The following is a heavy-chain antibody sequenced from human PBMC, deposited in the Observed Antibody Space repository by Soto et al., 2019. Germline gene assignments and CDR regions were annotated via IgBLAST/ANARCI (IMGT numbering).Heavy chain of an antibody. Sequence: GGSLRLSCAASGFTFSSYSMNWVRQAPGKGLEWVSSISSSSSYIYYADSVKGRFTISRDNAKNSLYLQMNSLRAEDTAVYYCARDLGPEELRYFDKTRPYNWFDPWGQGTLVTAPQ. V-gene: IGHV3-21*01. D-gene: IGHD3-9*01. J-gene: IGHJ5*02. CDR3: ARDLGPEELRYFDKTRPYNWFDP. CDR1: GFTFSSYS. CDR2: ISSSSSYI.